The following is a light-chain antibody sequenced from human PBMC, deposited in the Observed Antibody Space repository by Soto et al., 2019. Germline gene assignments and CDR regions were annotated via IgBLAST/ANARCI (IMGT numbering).Light chain of an antibody. Sequence: DIQMTQSPSTLSASVGDRVTITCWASQGISSWLAWYQQKPGKAPKLLIYDASSLVSGVPSRFSGSGSGSEFPLTSSSLQPDDFATYYCQQYNSYLYTVGQGTKLEIK. CDR3: QQYNSYLYT. CDR1: QGISSW. V-gene: IGKV1-5*01. J-gene: IGKJ2*01. CDR2: DAS.